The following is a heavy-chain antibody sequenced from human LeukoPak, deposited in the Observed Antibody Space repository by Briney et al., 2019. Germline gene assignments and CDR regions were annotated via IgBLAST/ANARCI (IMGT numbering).Heavy chain of an antibody. J-gene: IGHJ6*02. CDR1: GFTFSSYA. D-gene: IGHD3-3*01. V-gene: IGHV3-30-3*01. CDR3: ARVPYYDFWSGYYTTPYYYYGMDV. CDR2: ISYDGSNK. Sequence: GGSLRLSCAASGFTFSSYAMHWVRQAPGKGLEWVAVISYDGSNKYYADSVKGRFTISRDNSKNTLYLQMNSLRAEDTAVYYCARVPYYDFWSGYYTTPYYYYGMDVWGQGTTVTVSS.